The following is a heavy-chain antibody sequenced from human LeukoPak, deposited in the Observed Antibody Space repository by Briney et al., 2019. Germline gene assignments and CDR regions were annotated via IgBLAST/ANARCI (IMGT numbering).Heavy chain of an antibody. D-gene: IGHD3-10*01. J-gene: IGHJ4*02. Sequence: SETLSLTCAVYGGSLSGRYWSWFRQPPGKGLEWIGQISRRGNTNYTPSLKRRVTISVDTSKNQLSLKLSTVTAADTALYYCARHGEYYFDYWGQGTLVTVSS. CDR2: ISRRGNT. CDR3: ARHGEYYFDY. V-gene: IGHV4-34*01. CDR1: GGSLSGRY.